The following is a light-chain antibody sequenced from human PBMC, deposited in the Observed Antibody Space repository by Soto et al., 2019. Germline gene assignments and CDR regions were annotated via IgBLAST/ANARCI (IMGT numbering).Light chain of an antibody. CDR1: QSVSSN. V-gene: IGKV3-15*01. CDR3: QQYNNWPPVT. CDR2: GAS. Sequence: EIVMTQSPATLSVSPGERATLSCRASQSVSSNLAWYQQKPGQAPRLLIYGASTRATSIPARFSGSGSGTEFTLTISRLQSEDFAVYYCQQYNNWPPVTFGPGTKVDIK. J-gene: IGKJ3*01.